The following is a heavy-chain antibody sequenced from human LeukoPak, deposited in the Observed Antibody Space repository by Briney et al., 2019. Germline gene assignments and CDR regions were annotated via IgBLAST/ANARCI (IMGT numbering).Heavy chain of an antibody. CDR2: ISGSGGST. J-gene: IGHJ5*02. Sequence: GASLRLSCAASGFTFSSYAMSWVRQAPGKGLEWVSAISGSGGSTYYADSVKGRFTISRDNSKNTLYLQMNSLRAEDTAVYCCARIPVVRGVLGSNNWFDPWGQGTLVSVSS. CDR3: ARIPVVRGVLGSNNWFDP. V-gene: IGHV3-23*01. CDR1: GFTFSSYA. D-gene: IGHD3-10*01.